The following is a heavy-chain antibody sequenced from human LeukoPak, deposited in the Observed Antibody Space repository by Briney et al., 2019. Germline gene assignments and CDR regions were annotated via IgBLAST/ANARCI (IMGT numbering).Heavy chain of an antibody. Sequence: PGGSLRLSCAASGVTFCSYGIHWVCQAPGKGLEWVAVISYDGSNKYYADSVKGRFTISRDNSKNTLYLQMNSLRAEDTAVYYCAKAAGRYFDWLSLVDYWGQGTLVTVSS. CDR1: GVTFCSYG. J-gene: IGHJ4*02. V-gene: IGHV3-30*18. CDR2: ISYDGSNK. D-gene: IGHD3-9*01. CDR3: AKAAGRYFDWLSLVDY.